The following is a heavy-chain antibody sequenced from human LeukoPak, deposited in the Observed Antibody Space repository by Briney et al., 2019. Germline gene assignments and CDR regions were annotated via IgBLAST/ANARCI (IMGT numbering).Heavy chain of an antibody. V-gene: IGHV3-20*04. CDR3: AKDRTYYYNSGTYFDL. CDR2: INWNGGST. J-gene: IGHJ2*01. D-gene: IGHD3-10*01. Sequence: GGSLRLSCAASGFTFDDHGMSWVRQAPGKGLEWVSGINWNGGSTGYADSVKGRFTISRDNAKNSLYLQMNSLRAEDTAFYYCAKDRTYYYNSGTYFDLWGRGTLVTVSS. CDR1: GFTFDDHG.